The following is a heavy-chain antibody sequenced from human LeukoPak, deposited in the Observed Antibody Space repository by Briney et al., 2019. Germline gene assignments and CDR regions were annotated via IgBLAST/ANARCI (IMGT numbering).Heavy chain of an antibody. J-gene: IGHJ4*02. V-gene: IGHV3-30*18. Sequence: GGSLTLSCAASGFTFSSYGMHWVRQAPGKGLEWVAVISYDGSNKYYADSVKGRFTISRDNSKNTLYLQMNSLRAEDTAVYYCAKDFAHSYGIDWGQGTLVTVSS. CDR3: AKDFAHSYGID. D-gene: IGHD5-18*01. CDR1: GFTFSSYG. CDR2: ISYDGSNK.